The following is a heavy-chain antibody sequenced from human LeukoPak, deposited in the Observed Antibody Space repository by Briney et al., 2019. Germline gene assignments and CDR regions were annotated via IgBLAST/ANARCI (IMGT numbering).Heavy chain of an antibody. J-gene: IGHJ4*02. CDR1: GYTFSRYG. V-gene: IGHV3-30*03. Sequence: GRSLRLSCVVSGYTFSRYGMHWVRHAPRKGLEWVADISYDGNNKYYADSVKGRFTISRDNSKNTVYLQMNSLRAEDTAVYYCVLTAMVARWGQGTMVTVSS. D-gene: IGHD5-18*01. CDR2: ISYDGNNK. CDR3: VLTAMVAR.